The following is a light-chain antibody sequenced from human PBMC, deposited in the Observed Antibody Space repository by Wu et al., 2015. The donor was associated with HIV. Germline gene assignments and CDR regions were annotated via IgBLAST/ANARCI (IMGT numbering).Light chain of an antibody. Sequence: DIQMTQSPSTLSASVGDRVTITCRASQSVDDWLAWYQQKPGKAPHLLIYKASILEDGVPSRFSGSGSGTEFTFTISSLQPDDSATYYCQQYDTYPTFGQGTKVEVK. CDR2: KAS. V-gene: IGKV1-5*03. CDR1: QSVDDW. J-gene: IGKJ1*01. CDR3: QQYDTYPT.